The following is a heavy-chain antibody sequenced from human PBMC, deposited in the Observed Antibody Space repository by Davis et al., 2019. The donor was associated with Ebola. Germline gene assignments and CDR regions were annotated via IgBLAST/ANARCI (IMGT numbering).Heavy chain of an antibody. D-gene: IGHD3-16*02. Sequence: GESLKISCAASGSTFSSYGMHWVRQAPGKGLEWVAFIRYDGSNKYYADSVKGRFTISRDNSKNTLYLQMNSLRAEDTAVYYCARDGSRTSNYDYIWGSYRHDAFDIWGQGTMVTVSS. V-gene: IGHV3-30*02. CDR2: IRYDGSNK. CDR3: ARDGSRTSNYDYIWGSYRHDAFDI. CDR1: GSTFSSYG. J-gene: IGHJ3*02.